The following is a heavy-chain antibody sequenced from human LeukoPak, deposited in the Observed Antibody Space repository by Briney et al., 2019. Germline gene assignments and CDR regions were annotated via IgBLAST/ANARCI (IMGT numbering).Heavy chain of an antibody. CDR3: ARELDGNGGWFDP. CDR2: VYYSGST. J-gene: IGHJ5*02. D-gene: IGHD5-24*01. V-gene: IGHV4-59*01. Sequence: PETLSLTCAVYGGSFSGYYWSWIRQPLGKGLEWIGEVYYSGSTHYNPFLKSRVTISIDTSKNEFSLRLTSVTAADTAVYYCARELDGNGGWFDPWGQGTLVTVSS. CDR1: GGSFSGYY.